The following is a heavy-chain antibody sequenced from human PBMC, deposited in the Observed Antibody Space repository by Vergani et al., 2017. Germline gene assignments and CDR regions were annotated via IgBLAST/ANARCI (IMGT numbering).Heavy chain of an antibody. V-gene: IGHV1-69*01. CDR3: AKGPRDCSSTSCYSRWSYYYYMDV. Sequence: QVQLVQSGAEVKKPGSSVKVSCKASGGTFSSYAISWVRQAPGQGLEWMGGIMPIFGTANYAQKFQGRVTITADESTSTAYMELSSLRSEDTAVYYCAKGPRDCSSTSCYSRWSYYYYMDVWGKGNPGHRLL. CDR1: GGTFSSYA. CDR2: IMPIFGTA. J-gene: IGHJ6*03. D-gene: IGHD2-2*01.